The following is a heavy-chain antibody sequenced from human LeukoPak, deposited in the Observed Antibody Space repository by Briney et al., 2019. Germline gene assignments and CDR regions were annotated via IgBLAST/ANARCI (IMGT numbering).Heavy chain of an antibody. V-gene: IGHV4-34*01. CDR1: GGSLSSYY. CDR2: INHSGST. Sequence: PSETLSFTCAAYGGSLSSYYWSWIRQPPGKGLEWIGEINHSGSTNYNPSLKSRVTISVDTSKNQFSLKLSSVTAADTAVYYCARGNRFQLLPALFDYWGDGTLLTVSS. CDR3: ARGNRFQLLPALFDY. D-gene: IGHD2-2*01. J-gene: IGHJ4*03.